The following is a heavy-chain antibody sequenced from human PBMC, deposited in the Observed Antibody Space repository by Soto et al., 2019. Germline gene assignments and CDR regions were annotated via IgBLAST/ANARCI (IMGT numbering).Heavy chain of an antibody. D-gene: IGHD2-2*01. CDR3: ARVTVVPAAVNWFDP. CDR1: GGTFSSYA. J-gene: IGHJ5*02. CDR2: IIPIFGTA. Sequence: PSVKVSCKASGGTFSSYAISWVRQAPGQGLEWMGGIIPIFGTANYAQKFQGRVTITADKSTSTAYMELSSLRSEDTAVYYCARVTVVPAAVNWFDPWGQGTLVTVSS. V-gene: IGHV1-69*06.